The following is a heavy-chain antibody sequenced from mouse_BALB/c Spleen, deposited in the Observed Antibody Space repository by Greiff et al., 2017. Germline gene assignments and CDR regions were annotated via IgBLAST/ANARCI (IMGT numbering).Heavy chain of an antibody. CDR1: GYSITSDYA. Sequence: EVKLMESGPGLVKPSQSLSLTCTVTGYSITSDYAWNWIRQFPGNKLEWMGYISYSGSTSYNPSLKSRISITRDTSKNQFFLQLNSVTTEDTATYYCATYDYPYYAMDSWGQGTSVTVSS. D-gene: IGHD2-4*01. J-gene: IGHJ4*01. CDR3: ATYDYPYYAMDS. V-gene: IGHV3-2*02. CDR2: ISYSGST.